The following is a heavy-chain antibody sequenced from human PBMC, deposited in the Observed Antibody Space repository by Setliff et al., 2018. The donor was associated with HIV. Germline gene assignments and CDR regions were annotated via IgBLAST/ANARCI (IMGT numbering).Heavy chain of an antibody. V-gene: IGHV4-4*07. J-gene: IGHJ4*02. Sequence: SETLSLTCTVSGGSINTYYWSWIRQPAGKGLEWIGRIYASGSTNYNPSLKSRVSISVDMSQNQFSLKVTSVTAADTAVYYCAREPRVRGTLDFWGQGTLVTVSS. D-gene: IGHD2-15*01. CDR2: IYASGST. CDR1: GGSINTYY. CDR3: AREPRVRGTLDF.